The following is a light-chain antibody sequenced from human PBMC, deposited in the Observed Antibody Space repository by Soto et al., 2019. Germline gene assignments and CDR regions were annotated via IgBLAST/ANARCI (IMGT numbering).Light chain of an antibody. CDR1: SSDVGGYNY. V-gene: IGLV2-14*01. Sequence: QSALTQPACVSGSPGQSITISCTGTSSDVGGYNYVSWYQQHPGKAPKLMIYDVSNRPSGISNRFSGSKSGNTASLTIFGLQAEDEADYYCTSYTSSRTVLFGGGTKVTVL. CDR2: DVS. CDR3: TSYTSSRTVL. J-gene: IGLJ3*02.